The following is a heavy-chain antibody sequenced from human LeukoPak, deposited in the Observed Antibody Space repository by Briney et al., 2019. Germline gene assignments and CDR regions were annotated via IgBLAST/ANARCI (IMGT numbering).Heavy chain of an antibody. CDR2: INTGGSDT. J-gene: IGHJ4*02. CDR1: GFTFSSYW. Sequence: AESLTLSCAASGFTFSSYWMHWVRQPQGKGLVWVARINTGGSDTSYADSVKGRFTISRDNAKNTVFLQMNSLRAEDAAVYYCARDVGYAFNYWGQGTLVTVSS. D-gene: IGHD2-2*01. V-gene: IGHV3-74*01. CDR3: ARDVGYAFNY.